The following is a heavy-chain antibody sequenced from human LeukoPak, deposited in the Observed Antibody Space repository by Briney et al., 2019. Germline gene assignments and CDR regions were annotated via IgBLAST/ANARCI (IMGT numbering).Heavy chain of an antibody. CDR1: GFTVSDYS. V-gene: IGHV3-11*04. Sequence: GGSLRLSCAASGFTVSDYSMSWVRQAPGKGLEWVSYISSSSSTIYYADSVKGRFTISRDNAKNSLYLQMNSLRAEDTAVYYCARDLPSGSYFYYYYYMDVWGKGTTVTVSS. CDR3: ARDLPSGSYFYYYYYMDV. CDR2: ISSSSSTI. J-gene: IGHJ6*03. D-gene: IGHD1-26*01.